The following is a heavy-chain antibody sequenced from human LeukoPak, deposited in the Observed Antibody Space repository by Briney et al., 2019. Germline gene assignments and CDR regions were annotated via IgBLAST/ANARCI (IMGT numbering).Heavy chain of an antibody. J-gene: IGHJ4*02. Sequence: KPSETLSLTCTVSGGSVSTYYWSWIRQPAGKGLEWIGRIYTSESSRYNPSLKSRVTMSVDTSKNQISLNLTSVTAADTAVYYCARHSIVVVPAAAFDYWGQGTLVTVSS. CDR3: ARHSIVVVPAAAFDY. CDR1: GGSVSTYY. CDR2: IYTSESS. V-gene: IGHV4-4*07. D-gene: IGHD2-2*01.